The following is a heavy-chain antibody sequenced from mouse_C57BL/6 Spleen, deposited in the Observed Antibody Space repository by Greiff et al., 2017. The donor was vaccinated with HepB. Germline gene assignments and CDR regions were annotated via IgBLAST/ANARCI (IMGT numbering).Heavy chain of an antibody. V-gene: IGHV5-4*03. D-gene: IGHD1-1*01. CDR3: ARATVEDCNFDV. J-gene: IGHJ1*03. Sequence: EVKLVESGGGLVKPGGSLKLSCAASGFTFSSYAMSWVRQTPEKRLEWVATISDGGSYTYYPDNVKGRFTISRDNAKNNLYLQMSHLKSEDTAMYYCARATVEDCNFDVWGTGTTVTVSS. CDR1: GFTFSSYA. CDR2: ISDGGSYT.